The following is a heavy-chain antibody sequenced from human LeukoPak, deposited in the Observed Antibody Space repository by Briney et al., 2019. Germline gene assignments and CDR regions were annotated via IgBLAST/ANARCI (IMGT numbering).Heavy chain of an antibody. Sequence: SSETLSLTCTVSGGSISSYYWSWIRQHPGKGLEWIGYIYYSGSTYYNPSLKSRVTISVDTSKNQFSLKLSSVTAADTAVYYCARKITMITGFDYWGQGTLVTVSS. CDR3: ARKITMITGFDY. CDR1: GGSISSYY. CDR2: IYYSGST. D-gene: IGHD3-22*01. V-gene: IGHV4-59*06. J-gene: IGHJ4*02.